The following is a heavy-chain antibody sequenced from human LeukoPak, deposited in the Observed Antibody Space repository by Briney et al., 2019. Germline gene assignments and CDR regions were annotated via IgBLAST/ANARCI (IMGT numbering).Heavy chain of an antibody. J-gene: IGHJ6*04. CDR2: IIPIFGTA. CDR3: ARDGGEVATGYYYGMDV. CDR1: GGTFSSYA. V-gene: IGHV1-69*01. Sequence: SVKVSCKASGGTFSSYAISWVRQAPGQGLEWMGGIIPIFGTANYAQKFQGRVTITADESTSTAYMELSSLRSEDTAVYYCARDGGEVATGYYYGMDVWGKGTTVTVSS. D-gene: IGHD5-12*01.